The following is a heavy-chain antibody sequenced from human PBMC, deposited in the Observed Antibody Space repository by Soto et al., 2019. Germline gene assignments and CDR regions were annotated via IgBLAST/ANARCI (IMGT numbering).Heavy chain of an antibody. CDR3: ARGLLWFGESTSWWFDP. J-gene: IGHJ5*02. CDR1: GGSFSGYY. V-gene: IGHV4-34*01. CDR2: INHSGST. D-gene: IGHD3-10*01. Sequence: SETLSLTCAVYGGSFSGYYWSWIRQPPGKGLEWIGEINHSGSTNHNPSLKSRVTISVDTSKNQFSLKLGSVTAADTAVYYWARGLLWFGESTSWWFDPWGQGTLVTVSS.